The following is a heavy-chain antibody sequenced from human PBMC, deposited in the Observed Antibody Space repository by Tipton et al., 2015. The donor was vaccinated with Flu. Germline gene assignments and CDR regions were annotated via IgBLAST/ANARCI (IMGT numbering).Heavy chain of an antibody. J-gene: IGHJ4*02. D-gene: IGHD3-10*01. CDR3: ARRYHYFASGNYYPLYYFDY. V-gene: IGHV5-51*01. CDR1: GYSFPNYW. Sequence: VQLVQSGAEVKKPGESLKISCKGSGYSFPNYWIVWVRQLPGKGLEWVGITYPDDSDTRYSPSFQGQVTISADKSISTAYLQWNSLKASDTAMYYCARRYHYFASGNYYPLYYFDYWGQGTLVTVSS. CDR2: TYPDDSDT.